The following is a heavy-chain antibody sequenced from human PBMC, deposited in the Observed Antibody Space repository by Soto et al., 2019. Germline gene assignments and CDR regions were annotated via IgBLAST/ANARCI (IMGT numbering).Heavy chain of an antibody. CDR2: VSHDGTNA. D-gene: IGHD2-8*02. J-gene: IGHJ5*02. CDR3: AKDRGGDCTDTACDFGAES. CDR1: GFTFRMYG. V-gene: IGHV3-30*18. Sequence: QVQLVESGGGVVQPGRSLRLSCVVSGFTFRMYGMHWVRQAPGKGLECVAVVSHDGTNAYYADSAQGRFTISRDNSKNTLVLQMDSLRPDDTAVYYCAKDRGGDCTDTACDFGAESWGQGALVTVSS.